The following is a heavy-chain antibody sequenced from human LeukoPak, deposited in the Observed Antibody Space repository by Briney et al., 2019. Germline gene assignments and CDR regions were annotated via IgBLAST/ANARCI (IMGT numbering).Heavy chain of an antibody. CDR3: EGHNYGGPFDY. CDR2: VSGSGGVT. CDR1: GFTFSSSA. D-gene: IGHD4/OR15-4a*01. V-gene: IGHV3-23*01. J-gene: IGHJ4*02. Sequence: GGSLRLSCAASGFTFSSSAMSWVRQAPGKGLEWVSVVSGSGGVTYYADSVKGRFTISRDNAKNSLYLQMNSLRDEDTAVYYCEGHNYGGPFDYWGLGTVVTVSS.